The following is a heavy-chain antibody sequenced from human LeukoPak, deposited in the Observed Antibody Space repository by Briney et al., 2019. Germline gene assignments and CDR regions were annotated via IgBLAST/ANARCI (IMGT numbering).Heavy chain of an antibody. Sequence: GGSLRLSCAASGFTFSGYGMSWVRQAPGKGLEWVSAISGSGGSTYYADSVKGRFTISRDNSKNTLYLQMNSLRAEDTAVYYCAKGLVVVTAISYFDYWGQGTLVTVSS. CDR2: ISGSGGST. CDR1: GFTFSGYG. D-gene: IGHD2-21*02. V-gene: IGHV3-23*01. CDR3: AKGLVVVTAISYFDY. J-gene: IGHJ4*02.